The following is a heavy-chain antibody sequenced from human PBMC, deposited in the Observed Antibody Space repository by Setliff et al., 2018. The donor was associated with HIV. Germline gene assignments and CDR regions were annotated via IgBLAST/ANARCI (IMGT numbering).Heavy chain of an antibody. CDR2: ISAYNLNT. CDR1: GYTFSRYG. V-gene: IGHV1-18*01. D-gene: IGHD1-1*01. Sequence: GASVKVSCKTSGYTFSRYGFSWVRQAPGQGLEWMGWISAYNLNTNYAQKFQGRVTMTTDTSASTGYMELRSLRSDDTAVYYCARQLSNSLESWGQGTPVTVSS. J-gene: IGHJ4*02. CDR3: ARQLSNSLES.